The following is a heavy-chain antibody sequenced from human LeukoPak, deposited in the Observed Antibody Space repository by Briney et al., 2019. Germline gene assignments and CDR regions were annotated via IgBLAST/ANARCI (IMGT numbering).Heavy chain of an antibody. CDR2: MNPTSGET. CDR1: GYTFSDYD. CDR3: ARVVMKAFYYYYMDV. V-gene: IGHV1-8*01. Sequence: ASVKVSCKASGYTFSDYDVNWVRQPPGQGLKWMGWMNPTSGETGYAQKFQGRVTMTRSMSRNTAYMELSRLRSEDTAVYFCARVVMKAFYYYYMDVWGKGTTIIISS. J-gene: IGHJ6*03. D-gene: IGHD2-21*01.